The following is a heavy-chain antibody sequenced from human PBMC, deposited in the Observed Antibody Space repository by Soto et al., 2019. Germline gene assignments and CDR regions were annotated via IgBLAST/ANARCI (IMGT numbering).Heavy chain of an antibody. CDR1: GGTFSSYA. CDR3: ARAPLNYDSSGYYYPEYYYGMDV. V-gene: IGHV1-69*13. D-gene: IGHD3-22*01. Sequence: SVKFSCKASGGTFSSYAISWVRQAPGQGLEWMGGIIPIFGTANYAQKFQGRVTITADESTSTAYMELSSLRSEDTAVYYCARAPLNYDSSGYYYPEYYYGMDVWGQGTTGNGS. J-gene: IGHJ6*02. CDR2: IIPIFGTA.